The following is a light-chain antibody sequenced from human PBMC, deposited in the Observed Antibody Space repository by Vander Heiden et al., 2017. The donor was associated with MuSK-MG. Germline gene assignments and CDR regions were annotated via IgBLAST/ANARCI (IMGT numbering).Light chain of an antibody. CDR1: ELSNQF. J-gene: IGLJ2*01. V-gene: IGLV3-25*03. CDR2: KDT. Sequence: SYELTQPPSVSVSPGQTARITCSGDELSNQFAFWYQPSPGQAPLLLIYKDTERPSGIPEGFSGSTSGTTVTLSITGVQAEDEADYYCQSTDTTGTYVVFGEGTKLTVL. CDR3: QSTDTTGTYVV.